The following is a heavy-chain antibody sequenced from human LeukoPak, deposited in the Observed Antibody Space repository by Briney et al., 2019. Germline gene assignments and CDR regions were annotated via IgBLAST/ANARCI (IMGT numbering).Heavy chain of an antibody. D-gene: IGHD4-17*01. J-gene: IGHJ5*02. CDR3: ARERPQYGDYGIGWFDP. CDR2: IYTSAST. V-gene: IGHV4-61*02. Sequence: PSQTLSLTCTVSTGSITSGSYYWSWIRQPAGKGLEWIGRIYTSASTNYNPSLKSRVTISVDTSKNQFSLKLSSVTAADTAVYYCARERPQYGDYGIGWFDPWGQGTLVTVSS. CDR1: TGSITSGSYY.